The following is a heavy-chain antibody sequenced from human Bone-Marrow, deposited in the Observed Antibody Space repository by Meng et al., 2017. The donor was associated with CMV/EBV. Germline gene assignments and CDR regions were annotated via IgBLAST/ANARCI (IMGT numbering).Heavy chain of an antibody. CDR2: ISWNSGSI. D-gene: IGHD2-2*01. Sequence: LSLTCAASGFTFDDYAMHWVRQAPGKGLEWVSGISWNSGSIGYADSVKGRFTISRDNAKNSLYLQMNSLRAEDMALYYCAKDRGRGSTSSGYAFDIWGQGIMVTVSS. V-gene: IGHV3-9*03. J-gene: IGHJ3*02. CDR3: AKDRGRGSTSSGYAFDI. CDR1: GFTFDDYA.